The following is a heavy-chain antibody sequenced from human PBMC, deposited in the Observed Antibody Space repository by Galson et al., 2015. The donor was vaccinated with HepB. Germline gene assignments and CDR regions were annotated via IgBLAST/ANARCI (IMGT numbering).Heavy chain of an antibody. V-gene: IGHV4-59*01. D-gene: IGHD3-16*01. CDR1: GGSISSYY. J-gene: IGHJ6*02. Sequence: ETLSLTCAVSGGSISSYYWSWIRQPPGKGLEWIGYIYYSGSTNYNPSLKSRVTISVDTSKNQFSLKLSSVTAADTAVYYCARARSVMITFGGALPTYGMDVWGQGTTVTVSS. CDR2: IYYSGST. CDR3: ARARSVMITFGGALPTYGMDV.